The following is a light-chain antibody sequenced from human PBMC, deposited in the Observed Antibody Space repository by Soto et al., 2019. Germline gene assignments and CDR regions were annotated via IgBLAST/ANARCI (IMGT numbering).Light chain of an antibody. J-gene: IGKJ2*01. CDR1: QSVLYSSNNKNY. CDR3: QHYYDVPYT. V-gene: IGKV4-1*01. Sequence: DIVLTQSPDSLAVSLGERATINCKSSQSVLYSSNNKNYLAWFQQKPGQPPKLLIYWASTRESGVPDRFSGSGSGTDFTLTVSSLHAEDVAVYYCQHYYDVPYTFGQGTKLEI. CDR2: WAS.